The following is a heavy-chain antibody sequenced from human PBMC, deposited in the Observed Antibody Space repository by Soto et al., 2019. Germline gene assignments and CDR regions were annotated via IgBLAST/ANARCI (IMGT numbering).Heavy chain of an antibody. CDR3: ARDKGDYAVLYFDY. D-gene: IGHD4-17*01. CDR1: GGTFSSYA. Sequence: QVQLVQSGAEVKKPGSSVKVSYKASGGTFSSYAISWVRQAPGQGLEWMGGIIPIFGTANYAQKFQGRVTITADESTSTAYMELSSLRSEDTAVYYCARDKGDYAVLYFDYWGQGTLVTVSS. CDR2: IIPIFGTA. V-gene: IGHV1-69*01. J-gene: IGHJ4*02.